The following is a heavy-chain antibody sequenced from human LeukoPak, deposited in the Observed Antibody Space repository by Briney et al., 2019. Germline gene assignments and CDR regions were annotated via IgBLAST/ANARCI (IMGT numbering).Heavy chain of an antibody. CDR1: GGSINY. CDR3: ARGSATVTN. J-gene: IGHJ4*02. D-gene: IGHD4-17*01. Sequence: SETLSLTCTVSGGSINYGGWIRQPPGKGLEWIGSIYYSGTTYYNPSLKSRVTMSVDTSKNQFSLKLSSMTAADTAVYYCARGSATVTNWGQGTLVTVSS. V-gene: IGHV4-39*07. CDR2: IYYSGTT.